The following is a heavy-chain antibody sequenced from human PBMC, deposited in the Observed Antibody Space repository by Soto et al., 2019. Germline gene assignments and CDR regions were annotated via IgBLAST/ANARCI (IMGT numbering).Heavy chain of an antibody. D-gene: IGHD2-2*01. J-gene: IGHJ6*02. CDR2: ISYNATIT. CDR3: ATTRVGPCSSSGCFCVIFDCMDV. CDR1: GFTLSNYG. V-gene: IGHV3-30-3*01. Sequence: PAGSLRLSCAASGFTLSNYGMHWVRHAPGKGLEWVAVISYNATITYSADSVKCRFSITSNNSKTTLYLQMNSLRTEDTAVYYCATTRVGPCSSSGCFCVIFDCMDVWGQGTTVTVSS.